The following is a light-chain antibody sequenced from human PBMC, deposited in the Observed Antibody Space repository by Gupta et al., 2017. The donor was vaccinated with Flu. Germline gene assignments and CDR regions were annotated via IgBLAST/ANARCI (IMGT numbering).Light chain of an antibody. CDR1: TRDVGSYDY. V-gene: IGLV2-14*01. CDR3: CSRRSGETLLV. J-gene: IGLJ1*01. CDR2: EVN. Sequence: QASLTHLSSRPGSPAHPFPISCTGTTRDVGSYDYVSWYQQHPGKAPKLIIHEVNNRPSGVSDCFSGSKSGNTASLTISGLQAEEEADYLCCSRRSGETLLVFGTGTQVTVL.